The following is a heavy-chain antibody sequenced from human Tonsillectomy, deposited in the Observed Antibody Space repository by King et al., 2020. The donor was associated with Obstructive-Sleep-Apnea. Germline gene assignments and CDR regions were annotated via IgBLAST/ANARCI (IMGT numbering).Heavy chain of an antibody. Sequence: QLVQSGGGVVQPGRSLRLSCAASGFTFNRYALHWVRQAPGKGLEWVAVVIYDGSNKYYADSVKGRFTISRDNSKNRLYMQMSSLRAEDTAMYYCARGLWWPYNPLVYWGQGTLVTVSS. J-gene: IGHJ4*02. CDR2: VIYDGSNK. CDR1: GFTFNRYA. D-gene: IGHD4/OR15-4a*01. V-gene: IGHV3-30-3*01. CDR3: ARGLWWPYNPLVY.